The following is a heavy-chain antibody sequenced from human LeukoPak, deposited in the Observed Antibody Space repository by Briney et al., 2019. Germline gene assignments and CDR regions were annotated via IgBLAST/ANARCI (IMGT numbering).Heavy chain of an antibody. D-gene: IGHD3-22*01. V-gene: IGHV3-33*01. Sequence: GGSLRLSCAASGFTFSSYGMHWVRQAPGKGLEWVAVIWYDGSNKYYADSVKGRFTISRDSSKNTLYLQMNSLRAEDTAVYYCARDIKRGSYYYDSSGRRGIDYWGQGTLVTVSS. CDR3: ARDIKRGSYYYDSSGRRGIDY. CDR2: IWYDGSNK. J-gene: IGHJ4*02. CDR1: GFTFSSYG.